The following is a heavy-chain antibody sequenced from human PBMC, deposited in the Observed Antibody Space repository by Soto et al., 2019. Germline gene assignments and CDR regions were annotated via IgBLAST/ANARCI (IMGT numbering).Heavy chain of an antibody. V-gene: IGHV4-39*01. CDR2: IYYSGST. CDR3: ARLLTTDFDY. CDR1: GGSISSSSYY. Sequence: QLQLQESGPGLVKPSETLSLTCTVSGGSISSSSYYWGWIRQPPGKGLEWIGSIYYSGSTYYNPSLKSRVTISVDTSKNQFSLKLSSVTAADTAVHYCARLLTTDFDYWGQGTLVTVSS. J-gene: IGHJ4*02. D-gene: IGHD4-17*01.